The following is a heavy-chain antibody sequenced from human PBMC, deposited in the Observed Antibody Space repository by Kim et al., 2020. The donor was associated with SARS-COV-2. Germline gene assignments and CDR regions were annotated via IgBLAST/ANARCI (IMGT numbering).Heavy chain of an antibody. CDR2: FDPEDGET. CDR1: GYTLTELS. J-gene: IGHJ3*02. Sequence: ASVKVSCKVSGYTLTELSMHWVRQAPGKGLEWMGGFDPEDGETIYAQKFQGRVTMTEDTSTDTAYMELSSLRSEDTAVYYCATADYYGSGRLRAFDIWGQGTMVTVSS. D-gene: IGHD3-10*01. CDR3: ATADYYGSGRLRAFDI. V-gene: IGHV1-24*01.